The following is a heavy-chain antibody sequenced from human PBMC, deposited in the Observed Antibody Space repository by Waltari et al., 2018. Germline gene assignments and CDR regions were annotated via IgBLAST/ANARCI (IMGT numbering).Heavy chain of an antibody. Sequence: QVQLQQWGAGLLKPSETLSLTCAAHGGSFSGYSRRRIRQPPGKGLEWIGEINHSGSTNYNPSLKSRVTISVDTSKNQFSLKLSSVTAADTAVYYCARRYYNFWRGNWFDPWGQGTLVTVSS. V-gene: IGHV4-34*01. D-gene: IGHD3-3*01. CDR3: ARRYYNFWRGNWFDP. CDR2: INHSGST. CDR1: GGSFSGYS. J-gene: IGHJ5*02.